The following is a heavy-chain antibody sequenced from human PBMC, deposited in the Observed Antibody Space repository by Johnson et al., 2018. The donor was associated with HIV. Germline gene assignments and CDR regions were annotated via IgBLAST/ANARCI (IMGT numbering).Heavy chain of an antibody. D-gene: IGHD2-15*01. CDR3: AKDREGGGPAAFDI. CDR2: ISWNSASI. Sequence: VQLVESGGGLVQPGRSLRLSCAAPGFTFDDYALHWVRQAPGKGLQWVSGISWNSASIGYADSVKGRFTISRDDAKNSLYLQMNSLRAEDTALYYFAKDREGGGPAAFDIWGQGTMVAVTS. V-gene: IGHV3-9*01. J-gene: IGHJ3*02. CDR1: GFTFDDYA.